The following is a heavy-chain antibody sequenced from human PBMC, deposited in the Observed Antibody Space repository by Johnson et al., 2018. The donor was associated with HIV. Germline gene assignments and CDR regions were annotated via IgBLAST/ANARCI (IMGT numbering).Heavy chain of an antibody. Sequence: VQLVESGGGLVQPGRSLRLSCAASGFTFDDYGMHWVRQAPGKGLEWVSGISWNSGSIGYADSVKGRFTISRDNAKNSLSLEMSDLRVEDTAIYYCARDHLIFPKNAFDFWGQGTMVTVSS. CDR2: ISWNSGSI. J-gene: IGHJ3*01. D-gene: IGHD3-3*02. CDR1: GFTFDDYG. CDR3: ARDHLIFPKNAFDF. V-gene: IGHV3-9*01.